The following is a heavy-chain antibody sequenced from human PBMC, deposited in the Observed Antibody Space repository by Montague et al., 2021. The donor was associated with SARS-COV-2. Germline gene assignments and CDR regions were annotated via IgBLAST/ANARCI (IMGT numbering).Heavy chain of an antibody. CDR3: ARHSYRTFDF. D-gene: IGHD3-10*01. CDR2: TIYTGSAWYN. CDR1: GESVSTYGVA. J-gene: IGHJ4*02. V-gene: IGHV6-1*01. Sequence: CAISGESVSTYGVAWDWIRRAPSRGREWLGMTIYTGSAWYNEYAESVKARITINPDTPKNQFSLHLTSVTPEDTAVYYCARHSYRTFDFWGQGTLVTVSS.